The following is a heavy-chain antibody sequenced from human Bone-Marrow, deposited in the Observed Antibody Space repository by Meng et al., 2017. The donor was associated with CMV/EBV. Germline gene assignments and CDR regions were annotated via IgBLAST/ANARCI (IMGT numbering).Heavy chain of an antibody. CDR1: GGTFSSYA. J-gene: IGHJ5*02. CDR3: ASSNIVVVPAAEQWFDP. CDR2: IIPIFGTA. Sequence: SVKVSCKASGGTFSSYAISWVRQAPGQGLEWMGGIIPIFGTANYAQKFQGRVTITADKSTSTAYMELSSLRSEDTAVYYCASSNIVVVPAAEQWFDPWGQGTLVTVSS. D-gene: IGHD2-2*01. V-gene: IGHV1-69*06.